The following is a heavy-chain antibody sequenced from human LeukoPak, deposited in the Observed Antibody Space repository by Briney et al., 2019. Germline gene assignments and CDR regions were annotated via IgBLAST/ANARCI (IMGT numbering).Heavy chain of an antibody. D-gene: IGHD1-26*01. Sequence: PGGSLRLSCAASGFTFSSYEMNWVRQAPAKGLEWVSYISSSGSTIYYADSVKGRFTISRDNAKNSLYLQMNSLRAEDTAVYYCAREVVGATDWGQGTLVTVSS. CDR1: GFTFSSYE. CDR3: AREVVGATD. CDR2: ISSSGSTI. J-gene: IGHJ4*02. V-gene: IGHV3-48*03.